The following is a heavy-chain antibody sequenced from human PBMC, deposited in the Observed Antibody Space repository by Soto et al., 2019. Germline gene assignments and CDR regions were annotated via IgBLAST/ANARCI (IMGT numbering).Heavy chain of an antibody. V-gene: IGHV3-23*01. CDR1: GFTFSSYA. Sequence: GGSLRLSCAASGFTFSSYAMSWVRQAPGKGLEWVSAISGSGGSTYYADSVKGRFTISRDNSKNTLYLQMNSLRAEDTAVYYCAKDPSQLRYFDWLPYDAFDIWGQGTMVTVSS. CDR3: AKDPSQLRYFDWLPYDAFDI. CDR2: ISGSGGST. J-gene: IGHJ3*02. D-gene: IGHD3-9*01.